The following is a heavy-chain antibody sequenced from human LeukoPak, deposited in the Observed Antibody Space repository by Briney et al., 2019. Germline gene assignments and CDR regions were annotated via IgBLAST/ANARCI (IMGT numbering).Heavy chain of an antibody. V-gene: IGHV4-39*02. Sequence: SETLSLTCTVSGGSISSTSYYWGWIRQPPGKGLEWIGSIFYSGNTYYNPSLKSRVTISVDTSKKQFSLNLSSVTAADTAVYYCAREAAAGKSMDVWGKGTTVTVSS. J-gene: IGHJ6*04. CDR2: IFYSGNT. CDR3: AREAAAGKSMDV. CDR1: GGSISSTSYY. D-gene: IGHD6-13*01.